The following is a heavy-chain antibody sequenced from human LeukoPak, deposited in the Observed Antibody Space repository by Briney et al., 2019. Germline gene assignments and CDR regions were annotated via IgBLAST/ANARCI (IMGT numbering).Heavy chain of an antibody. CDR3: ARDSGIAAAGSSPFDY. J-gene: IGHJ4*02. Sequence: SVNVSCKASGGTFSSYAISWVRQAPGQGLEWMGRIIPIFGIANYAQKFQGRVTITADKSTSTAYMELSSLRSEDTAVYYCARDSGIAAAGSSPFDYWGQGTLVTVSS. D-gene: IGHD6-13*01. CDR2: IIPIFGIA. V-gene: IGHV1-69*04. CDR1: GGTFSSYA.